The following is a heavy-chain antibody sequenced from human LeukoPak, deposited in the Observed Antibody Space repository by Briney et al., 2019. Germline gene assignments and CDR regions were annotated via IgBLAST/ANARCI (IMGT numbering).Heavy chain of an antibody. CDR1: GGTFSSYA. CDR3: ARANQGSSSSGFDY. D-gene: IGHD6-6*01. J-gene: IGHJ4*02. CDR2: IIPILGIA. V-gene: IGHV1-69*04. Sequence: SVKVSCKASGGTFSSYAISWVRQAPGQGLEWMGRIIPILGIANYAQKFQGRVTITADKSMSTAYMELSSLRSEDTAVYYCARANQGSSSSGFDYWGQGTLVTVSS.